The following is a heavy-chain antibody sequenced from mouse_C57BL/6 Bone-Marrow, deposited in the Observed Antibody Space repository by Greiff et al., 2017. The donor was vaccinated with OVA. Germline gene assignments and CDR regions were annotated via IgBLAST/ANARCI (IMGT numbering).Heavy chain of an antibody. CDR2: IHPNSGST. CDR1: GYTFTSYW. J-gene: IGHJ2*01. D-gene: IGHD2-4*01. Sequence: QVQLQQPGAELVKPGASVKLSCKASGYTFTSYWMHWVKQRPGQGLEWIGMIHPNSGSTNYNEKFKSKATLTVDKSSSTAYMQLSSLTSEDSAVYYCARRDDYDSCYFDYWGQGTTLTVSS. CDR3: ARRDDYDSCYFDY. V-gene: IGHV1-64*01.